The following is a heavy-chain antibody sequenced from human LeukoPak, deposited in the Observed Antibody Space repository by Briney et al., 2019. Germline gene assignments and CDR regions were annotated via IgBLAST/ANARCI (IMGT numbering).Heavy chain of an antibody. CDR2: INHSGST. Sequence: PSETPSLTCAVYGGSFSGYYWSWIRQPPGKGLEWIGEINHSGSTNYNPSLKSRVTISVDTSKNQFSLKLSSVTAADTAVYYCARGRYSYGHWGQGTLVTVSS. CDR3: ARGRYSYGH. D-gene: IGHD5-18*01. CDR1: GGSFSGYY. V-gene: IGHV4-34*01. J-gene: IGHJ4*02.